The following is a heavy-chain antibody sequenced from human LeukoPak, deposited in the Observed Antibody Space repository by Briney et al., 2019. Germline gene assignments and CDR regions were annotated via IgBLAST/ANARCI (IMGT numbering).Heavy chain of an antibody. CDR3: AMSSSVCGSSISCYLDY. D-gene: IGHD2-2*01. V-gene: IGHV5-51*01. J-gene: IGHJ4*02. Sequence: GESLKISCQGSGYSFPGFYIHWVRQMPGKGLEWIGTIYPGNSDTKYRPSFQGQVTISADRSISTAYLQWSSLKASDTATYYCAMSSSVCGSSISCYLDYWGQGTLVTVSS. CDR1: GYSFPGFY. CDR2: IYPGNSDT.